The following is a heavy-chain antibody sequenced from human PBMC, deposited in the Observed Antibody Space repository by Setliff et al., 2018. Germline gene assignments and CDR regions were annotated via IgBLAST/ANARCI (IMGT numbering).Heavy chain of an antibody. CDR1: GGTFSIYT. D-gene: IGHD3-3*01. Sequence: SVKVSCKASGGTFSIYTISWVRQAPGQGLEWMGRIIPIFGTANYAQKFQGRVTITADKSTSTAYMELSSLRSEDTAVYHCAISTIFGVVSPTPDAFDIWGQGTMVTVSS. V-gene: IGHV1-69*08. J-gene: IGHJ3*02. CDR2: IIPIFGTA. CDR3: AISTIFGVVSPTPDAFDI.